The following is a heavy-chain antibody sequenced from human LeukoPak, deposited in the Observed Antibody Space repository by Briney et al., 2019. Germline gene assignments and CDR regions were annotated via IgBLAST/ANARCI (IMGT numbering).Heavy chain of an antibody. D-gene: IGHD3-16*01. CDR1: GDPMSRYY. Sequence: SETLSLTCTVSGDPMSRYYWSWIRPPPGKGLEWIGYIYYSGSTNYNPSLKSRVTMSVDTSKNKFSLNLSSVTAADTAVYYCARGGKYYDYVWGSYIFDYWGQGTLVTVSS. J-gene: IGHJ4*02. CDR3: ARGGKYYDYVWGSYIFDY. CDR2: IYYSGST. V-gene: IGHV4-59*01.